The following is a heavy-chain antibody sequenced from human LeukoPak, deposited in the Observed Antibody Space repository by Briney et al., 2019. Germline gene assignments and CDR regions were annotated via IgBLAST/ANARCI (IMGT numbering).Heavy chain of an antibody. J-gene: IGHJ4*02. CDR1: GFTFSSYA. V-gene: IGHV3-23*01. D-gene: IGHD3-22*01. Sequence: PGGSLRLSCAVSGFTFSSYAMSWVRQAPGKGLEWVSSISGSAINTYYADSVKGRFTISRDNSKNTLYLQMNSLRAEDTAVYYCAKVPTGYYYDSSGNLLLVFDYWGQGTLVTVSS. CDR3: AKVPTGYYYDSSGNLLLVFDY. CDR2: ISGSAINT.